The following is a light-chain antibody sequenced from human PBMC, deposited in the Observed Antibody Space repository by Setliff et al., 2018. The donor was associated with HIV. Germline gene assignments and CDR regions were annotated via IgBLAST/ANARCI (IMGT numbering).Light chain of an antibody. CDR2: GND. CDR1: SSNIGSNT. J-gene: IGLJ2*01. V-gene: IGLV1-44*01. CDR3: ASWDANLDGPS. Sequence: QSALAQPPSASGTPGQRVTISCSGSSSNIGSNTVNWYQQFPRMAPKLLIYGNDRRPSGVPDRFSGSKSGISASLAISGLQSEDEADYYCASWDANLDGPSFGGGTKVTVL.